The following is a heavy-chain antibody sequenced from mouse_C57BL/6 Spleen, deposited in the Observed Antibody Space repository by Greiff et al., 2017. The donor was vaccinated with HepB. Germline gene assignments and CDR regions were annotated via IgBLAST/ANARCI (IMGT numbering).Heavy chain of an antibody. CDR2: ISSGSSTI. CDR3: ARLGYNWAYFDY. V-gene: IGHV5-17*01. Sequence: DVKLQESGGGLVKPGGSLKLSCAASGFTFSDYGMHWVRQAPEKGLEWVAYISSGSSTIYYADTVKGRFTSSRDNAKNTLFLQMTSLRSEDTAMYYCARLGYNWAYFDYWGQGTTLTVSS. J-gene: IGHJ2*01. D-gene: IGHD1-3*01. CDR1: GFTFSDYG.